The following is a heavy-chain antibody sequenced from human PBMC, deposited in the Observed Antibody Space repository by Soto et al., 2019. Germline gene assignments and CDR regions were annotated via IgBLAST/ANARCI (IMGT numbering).Heavy chain of an antibody. CDR1: GFTLTTYT. J-gene: IGHJ6*02. V-gene: IGHV3-21*02. D-gene: IGHD3-10*01. Sequence: EVQLVESGGGLVKPGGSLRLSCEASGFTLTTYTMNWVRQASGKGLEWVSSITSSSGHIYYADSVKGRFTISRDNARNSLYLQMNSLRAEDTAVFYCVRERGLSSFYGMDVWDQGTTVTVSS. CDR2: ITSSSGHI. CDR3: VRERGLSSFYGMDV.